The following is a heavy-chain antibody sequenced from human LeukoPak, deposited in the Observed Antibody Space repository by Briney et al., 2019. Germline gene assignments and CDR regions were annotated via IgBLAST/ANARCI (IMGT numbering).Heavy chain of an antibody. CDR1: GFTFSTYS. CDR3: VREGRDRYDYDANVFDY. V-gene: IGHV3-21*01. D-gene: IGHD3-16*01. Sequence: GGSLRLSCAASGFTFSTYSMNWVRQAPGKGLEWVSSISSSSSYIYYADSVKGRFTVSRDNAKNSLYLQMNSLRAEDTAVYYCVREGRDRYDYDANVFDYWGQGTLVTVSS. CDR2: ISSSSSYI. J-gene: IGHJ4*02.